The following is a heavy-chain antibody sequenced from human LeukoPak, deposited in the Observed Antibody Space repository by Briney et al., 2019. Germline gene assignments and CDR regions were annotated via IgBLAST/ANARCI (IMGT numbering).Heavy chain of an antibody. J-gene: IGHJ4*02. CDR2: ISAYNGNT. Sequence: ASVKVSCKASGYTFTSYGISWVRQAPGQGLEWMGWISAYNGNTNYAQTLKGRVTMTTDTSTSTGYMELKSLRSDDTAVYYCARVGDGYNDDYWGQGTLVTVSS. CDR3: ARVGDGYNDDY. D-gene: IGHD5-24*01. V-gene: IGHV1-18*01. CDR1: GYTFTSYG.